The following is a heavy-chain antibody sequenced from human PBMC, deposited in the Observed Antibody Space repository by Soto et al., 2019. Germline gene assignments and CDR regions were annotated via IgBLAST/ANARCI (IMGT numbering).Heavy chain of an antibody. CDR3: ARDPWAADY. V-gene: IGHV3-66*01. Sequence: EVQLVESGGGLVQPGGSLRLSCAASGFTVSTKYMSWVRQAPGKGLEWVSVIYNGGSTFYADSVRGRFNISRDNSKNTVNLQMNSLRAEDTAVYYCARDPWAADYWGQGTLVTVSS. J-gene: IGHJ4*02. CDR1: GFTVSTKY. D-gene: IGHD3-16*01. CDR2: IYNGGST.